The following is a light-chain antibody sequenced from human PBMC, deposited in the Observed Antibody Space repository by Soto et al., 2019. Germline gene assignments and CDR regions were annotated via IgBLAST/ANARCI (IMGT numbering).Light chain of an antibody. CDR3: LQNYNYPWT. Sequence: AIQMTQFPSSLSASVRDRVTVTCRASQDIRNDLGWYQQKPGKAPKLLIYAASSLQSGVPSRFSGSGSGTQFTLTISSLQPEDVATYYCLQNYNYPWTFGQGTKVDSK. J-gene: IGKJ1*01. V-gene: IGKV1-6*01. CDR2: AAS. CDR1: QDIRND.